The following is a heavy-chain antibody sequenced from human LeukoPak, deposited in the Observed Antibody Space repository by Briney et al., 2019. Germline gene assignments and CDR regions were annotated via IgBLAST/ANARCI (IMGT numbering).Heavy chain of an antibody. V-gene: IGHV3-48*01. CDR2: ISSASTNI. CDR3: ARGGAARPDY. J-gene: IGHJ4*02. Sequence: PGGSLRLSCAASGFTFSSYGMDWVRRPPGKGLEWVSYISSASTNINYADSVKGRFTVSRDNAKNSLYLQMNSLKAEDTAVYYCARGGAARPDYWGQGTLVSVSS. CDR1: GFTFSSYG. D-gene: IGHD6-6*01.